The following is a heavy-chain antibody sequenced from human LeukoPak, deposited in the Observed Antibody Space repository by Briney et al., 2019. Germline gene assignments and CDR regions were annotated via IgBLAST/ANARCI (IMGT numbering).Heavy chain of an antibody. CDR1: GDSVSSNSS. V-gene: IGHV6-1*01. CDR2: TYYRSKWYN. Sequence: QTLSLTCAISGDSVSSNSSWNWIRQSPSRGLEWLGRTYYRSKWYNDYVVSVKSRIDINPDTSKNQFSLQLNSVTPEDTAVYYCARGGQGDGYSADEAFDLWGQGTMVTVS. CDR3: ARGGQGDGYSADEAFDL. D-gene: IGHD5-18*01. J-gene: IGHJ3*01.